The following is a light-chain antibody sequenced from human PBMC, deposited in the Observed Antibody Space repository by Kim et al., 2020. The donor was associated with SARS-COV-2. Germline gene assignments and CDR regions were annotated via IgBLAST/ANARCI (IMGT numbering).Light chain of an antibody. CDR3: QQYNNLPPYT. Sequence: PGERATPSRRARQSVTTNVAWYQQKPGQAPRLLIYGASTRATGIPARFSGSGSGTEFTLTISSLQSEDSAVYYCQQYNNLPPYTFGQGTKLEI. J-gene: IGKJ2*01. V-gene: IGKV3-15*01. CDR1: QSVTTN. CDR2: GAS.